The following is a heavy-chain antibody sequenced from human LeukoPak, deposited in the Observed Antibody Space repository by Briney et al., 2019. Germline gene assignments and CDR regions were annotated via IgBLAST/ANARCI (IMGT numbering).Heavy chain of an antibody. V-gene: IGHV3-11*01. J-gene: IGHJ1*01. CDR2: ITGSGSSI. CDR3: TREPEYGDT. Sequence: TGGSLRLSCEASGLIFSDYYINWIRQAPGKGLEWIAYITGSGSSIYYADSVKGRFSVSRDNARNVVFLQMDSLTVDDSGVYFCTREPEYGDTWGQGTLVTVSS. CDR1: GLIFSDYY. D-gene: IGHD1-14*01.